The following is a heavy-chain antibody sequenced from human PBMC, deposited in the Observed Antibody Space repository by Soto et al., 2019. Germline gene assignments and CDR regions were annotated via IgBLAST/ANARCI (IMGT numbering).Heavy chain of an antibody. V-gene: IGHV1-3*01. D-gene: IGHD3-9*01. CDR3: ARGTGYYPLFDY. CDR1: GYTFTSYA. CDR2: INAGNGNT. Sequence: QVQLVQSGAEVKKPGASVKVSCKASGYTFTSYAMHWVRQAPGQRLEWMGWINAGNGNTKYSQKFQGRVTITRDTSASTAYMELSSLRSEDTAVYYCARGTGYYPLFDYWGQGTLVTVSS. J-gene: IGHJ4*02.